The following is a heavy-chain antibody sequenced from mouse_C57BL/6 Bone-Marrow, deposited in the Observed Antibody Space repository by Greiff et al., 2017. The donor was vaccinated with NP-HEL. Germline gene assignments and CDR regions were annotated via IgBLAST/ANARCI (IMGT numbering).Heavy chain of an antibody. D-gene: IGHD1-1*01. V-gene: IGHV1-53*01. Sequence: VKLQQPGTELVKPGASVKLSCKASGYTFTSYWMHWVKQRPGQGLEWIGNINPSNGGTNYNEKFKSKATLTVDKSSSTAYMQLSSLTSEDSAVYYCARGVATVVATREYFDVWGTGTTVTVSS. J-gene: IGHJ1*03. CDR1: GYTFTSYW. CDR2: INPSNGGT. CDR3: ARGVATVVATREYFDV.